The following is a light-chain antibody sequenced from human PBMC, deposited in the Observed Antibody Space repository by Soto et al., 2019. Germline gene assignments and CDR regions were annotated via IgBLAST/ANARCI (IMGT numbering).Light chain of an antibody. Sequence: EIVLTQSPATLSLSPGASAPLSCRARKCVSGYIGCYQQKPGQAPRLPIYGESNRATGIPDRFSGSGSGTDFTLTISRLEPEDFAVYYCQQYGSSGTFGQGTKVDIK. CDR1: KCVSGY. CDR2: GES. CDR3: QQYGSSGT. V-gene: IGKV3-20*01. J-gene: IGKJ1*01.